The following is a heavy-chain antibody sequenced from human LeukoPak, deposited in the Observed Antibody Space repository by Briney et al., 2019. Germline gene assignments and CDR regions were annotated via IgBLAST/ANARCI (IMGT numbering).Heavy chain of an antibody. CDR2: IYYSGST. CDR3: ARAGGPPYYFDY. V-gene: IGHV4-59*01. D-gene: IGHD3-10*01. J-gene: IGHJ4*02. Sequence: SETLSLTCTVSGGSISSYYWSWIRQPPGKGLEWIGYIYYSGSTNYNPSLKSRVTISVDTSKNQFSLKLSSVTAADTAVYYCARAGGPPYYFDYWGQGTLVTVSS. CDR1: GGSISSYY.